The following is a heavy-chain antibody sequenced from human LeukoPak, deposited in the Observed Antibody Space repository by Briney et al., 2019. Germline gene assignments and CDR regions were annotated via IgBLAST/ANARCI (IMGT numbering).Heavy chain of an antibody. CDR3: ARDHGILTGYPRHISSFSDY. V-gene: IGHV3-21*01. J-gene: IGHJ4*02. Sequence: PRGSLRLSSAASALTFSSYTMNCVRQAPGEGLEWVSSISNSSSYIYYADSVKDRFTISRDNAKNSLYLQMNSLRAEDTAVYYCARDHGILTGYPRHISSFSDYWGQGTLVTVSS. CDR1: ALTFSSYT. D-gene: IGHD3-9*01. CDR2: ISNSSSYI.